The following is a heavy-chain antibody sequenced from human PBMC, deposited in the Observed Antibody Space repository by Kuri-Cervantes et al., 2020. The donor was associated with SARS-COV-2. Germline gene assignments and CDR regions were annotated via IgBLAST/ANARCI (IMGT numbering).Heavy chain of an antibody. D-gene: IGHD3-3*01. V-gene: IGHV1-46*01. CDR3: AREWVLRFLEWSHSSPYYYYYMDV. J-gene: IGHJ6*03. Sequence: ASVKVSCKASGYTFTSYHMHWVRQAPGQGLEWMGIINPSGGSTSYAQKFQGRVTMTRDTSTSTVYMELSSLRSEDTAVYYCAREWVLRFLEWSHSSPYYYYYMDVWGKGTTVTVSS. CDR2: INPSGGST. CDR1: GYTFTSYH.